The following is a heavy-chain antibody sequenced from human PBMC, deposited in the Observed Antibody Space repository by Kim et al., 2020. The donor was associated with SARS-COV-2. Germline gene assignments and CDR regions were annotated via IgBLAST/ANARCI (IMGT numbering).Heavy chain of an antibody. Sequence: SETLSLTCTVSGGSISSSSYYWGWIRQPPGKGLEWIGSIYYSGSTYYNPSLKSRVTISVDTSKNQFSLKLSSVTAADTAVYYCASEASSWTGHWFDPWGQGTLVTVSS. V-gene: IGHV4-39*01. CDR2: IYYSGST. J-gene: IGHJ5*02. CDR1: GGSISSSSYY. CDR3: ASEASSWTGHWFDP. D-gene: IGHD6-13*01.